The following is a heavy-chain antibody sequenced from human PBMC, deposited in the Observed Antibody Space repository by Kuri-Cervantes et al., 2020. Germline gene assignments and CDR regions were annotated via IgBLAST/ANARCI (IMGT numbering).Heavy chain of an antibody. CDR3: ARDLGAYCGGDCYQGFDS. Sequence: GESLKISCEASGFSFSSFAMNWVRQAPGKGPEWVSAISGTGGYTYYADSVKGRFTISRDNSKNTLFLQMDSLRAEDTAVYYCARDLGAYCGGDCYQGFDSWGQGTLVTVSS. CDR1: GFSFSSFA. J-gene: IGHJ4*02. CDR2: ISGTGGYT. V-gene: IGHV3-23*01. D-gene: IGHD2-21*02.